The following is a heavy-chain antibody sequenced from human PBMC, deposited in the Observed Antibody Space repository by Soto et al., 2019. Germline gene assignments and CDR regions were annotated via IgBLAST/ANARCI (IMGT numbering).Heavy chain of an antibody. CDR2: VYCEDKE. CDR1: GVSLSTSRMG. Sequence: GPTLVNPTPTLTLTCTFSGVSLSTSRMGVGWIRQPPANVLAWIDVVYCEDKERSTASVTTRIAITKDTSKNHVVITMNYLDPEETARYCSAHMIEGAFFDHWGQGTMVTVSS. V-gene: IGHV2-5*02. J-gene: IGHJ4*01. D-gene: IGHD2-21*01. CDR3: AHMIEGAFFDH.